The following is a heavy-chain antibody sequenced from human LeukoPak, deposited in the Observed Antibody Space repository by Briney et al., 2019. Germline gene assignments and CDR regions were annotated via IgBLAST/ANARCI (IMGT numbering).Heavy chain of an antibody. CDR1: GGSISSSSYY. Sequence: PSETLSLTCTVSGGSISSSSYYWGWIRQPPGKGLEWIGSIYYSGSTYYNPSLKSRVTISVDTSKNQFSLKLSSVTAADTAVYYCARLQGDYLYYFDYWGQGTLVTVSS. CDR2: IYYSGST. D-gene: IGHD4-17*01. J-gene: IGHJ4*02. CDR3: ARLQGDYLYYFDY. V-gene: IGHV4-39*01.